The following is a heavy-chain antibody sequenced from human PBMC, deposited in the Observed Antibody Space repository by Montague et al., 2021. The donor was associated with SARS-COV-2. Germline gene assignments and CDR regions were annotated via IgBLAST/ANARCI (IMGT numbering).Heavy chain of an antibody. J-gene: IGHJ4*02. Sequence: SETLSLTCTVSGGSISSFYCSWFRQPPGKGLGLMWYISDSGSTNYNPSLTSRVTMSVYTSKNKFSLKVNFVTAADTAVYYCSRHYSPTLPAVYWGQGTLVTVSS. V-gene: IGHV4-59*08. CDR1: GGSISSFY. D-gene: IGHD4-11*01. CDR3: SRHYSPTLPAVY. CDR2: ISDSGST.